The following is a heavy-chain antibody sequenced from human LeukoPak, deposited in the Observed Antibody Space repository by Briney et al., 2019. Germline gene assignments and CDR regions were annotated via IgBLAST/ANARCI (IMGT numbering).Heavy chain of an antibody. CDR3: ARDSAHAFDI. CDR1: GFTFSSYW. Sequence: GGSLRLSCAASGFTFSSYWIHWVRHAPGKGLVWVSRINGDGSSTNYADSVKGRFTISRDNAKNTLYLQMNSLRAEDTAVYYCARDSAHAFDICGPETMVTVSS. CDR2: INGDGSST. V-gene: IGHV3-74*01. J-gene: IGHJ3*02.